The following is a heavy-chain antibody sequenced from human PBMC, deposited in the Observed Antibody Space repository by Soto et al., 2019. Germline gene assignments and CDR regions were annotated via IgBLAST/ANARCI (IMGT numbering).Heavy chain of an antibody. D-gene: IGHD3-22*01. Sequence: QVQLQESGPGLVRPSGALSVTCAVSGDSISRSHWWSWVRQSPGKGLEWIGEIYHSGITNYNPSLKSRVTISGDKSKNQLSLKLPAVTAADTAVYYCARVRYDRSGFDHWGQGTLVSVSS. CDR3: ARVRYDRSGFDH. CDR1: GDSISRSHW. CDR2: IYHSGIT. J-gene: IGHJ4*02. V-gene: IGHV4-4*02.